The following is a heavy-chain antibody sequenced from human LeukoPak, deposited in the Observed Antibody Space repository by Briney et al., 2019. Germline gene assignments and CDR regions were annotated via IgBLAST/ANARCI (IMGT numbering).Heavy chain of an antibody. CDR2: ISHSGST. V-gene: IGHV4-34*01. CDR3: ARTYRRFYYYYMDV. J-gene: IGHJ6*03. Sequence: GSLRLSCAASGFTFSTFAMLWVRQPPGKGLEWIGEISHSGSTNYNPSLKSRVTISVDTSKNQFSLKLSSVTAADMAVYFCARTYRRFYYYYMDVWGKGTTVTVSS. CDR1: GFTFSTFA.